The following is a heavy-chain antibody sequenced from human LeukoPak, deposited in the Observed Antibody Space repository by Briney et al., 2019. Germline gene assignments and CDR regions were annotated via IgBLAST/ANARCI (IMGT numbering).Heavy chain of an antibody. J-gene: IGHJ2*01. V-gene: IGHV4-30-2*01. CDR2: IYHSGST. D-gene: IGHD5-24*01. Sequence: SQTLSLTCAVSGGSISSGGYSWSWIRQPPGKGLEWIGYIYHSGSTYYNPSLKSRVTISVDRSKNQFSLKLSSVTAADTAVYYCARGVATIRWYFDLWGRGTLVTASS. CDR3: ARGVATIRWYFDL. CDR1: GGSISSGGYS.